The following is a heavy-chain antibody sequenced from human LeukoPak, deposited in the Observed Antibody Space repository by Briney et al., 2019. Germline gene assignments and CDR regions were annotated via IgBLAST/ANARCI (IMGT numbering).Heavy chain of an antibody. Sequence: PGGSLRLSCAASGFTFSSYTMSWVRQAPGKGLEWVSAISGSGGSTYYADSVKGRFTISRDNSKNTLYLQMNSLRAEDTAVYYCAKDGFEGAAAGTALDYWGQGTLVTVSS. CDR3: AKDGFEGAAAGTALDY. V-gene: IGHV3-23*01. CDR1: GFTFSSYT. J-gene: IGHJ4*02. D-gene: IGHD6-13*01. CDR2: ISGSGGST.